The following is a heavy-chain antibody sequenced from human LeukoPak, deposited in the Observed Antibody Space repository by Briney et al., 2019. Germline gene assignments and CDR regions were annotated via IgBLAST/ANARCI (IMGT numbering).Heavy chain of an antibody. CDR1: GGSFSGYY. V-gene: IGHV4-34*01. Sequence: SETLSLTCAVYGGSFSGYYWSWIRQPPGKGLEWIGEINHSGSTNYNPSLKSRVTISVDTSKNQFSLKLSSVTAADTAVYYCARRRVRGSWAYWGQGTLVTVSS. J-gene: IGHJ4*02. CDR3: ARRRVRGSWAY. D-gene: IGHD3-10*01. CDR2: INHSGST.